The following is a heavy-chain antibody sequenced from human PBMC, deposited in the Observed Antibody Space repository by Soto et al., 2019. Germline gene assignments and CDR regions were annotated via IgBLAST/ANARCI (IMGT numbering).Heavy chain of an antibody. CDR2: INAGNGNT. CDR1: GYTFTSYA. D-gene: IGHD3-9*01. CDR3: ARDGVLRYFDWLLPGWFDP. Sequence: QVQLVQSGAEVKKPGASVKVSCKASGYTFTSYAMHWVRQAPGQRLEWMGWINAGNGNTKYSQKFQGRVTITRDTSASTAYMELSSLRSEETAVYYCARDGVLRYFDWLLPGWFDPWGQGTLVTVSS. V-gene: IGHV1-3*01. J-gene: IGHJ5*02.